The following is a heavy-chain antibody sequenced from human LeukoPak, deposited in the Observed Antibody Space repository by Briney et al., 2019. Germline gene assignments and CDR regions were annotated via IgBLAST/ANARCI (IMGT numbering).Heavy chain of an antibody. CDR1: GGSFSGYY. J-gene: IGHJ5*02. CDR2: INHSGST. D-gene: IGHD3-10*01. Sequence: PSETLSLTCAVYGGSFSGYYWSWIRQPPGKGLEWIGEINHSGSTNYNPSLKSRVTISVDTSKNQFSLKLSSVTAADTAVYYCAKAKYGSGSYYNRNNWFDPWGQGTLVTVSS. CDR3: AKAKYGSGSYYNRNNWFDP. V-gene: IGHV4-34*01.